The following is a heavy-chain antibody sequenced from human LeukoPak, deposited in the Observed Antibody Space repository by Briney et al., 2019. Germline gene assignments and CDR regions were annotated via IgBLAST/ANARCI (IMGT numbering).Heavy chain of an antibody. Sequence: GGSLRLSCAASGFTFSSYAMHWVRQAPGKGLEWVAVISYDGSNKYYADSVKGRFTISRDNSKNTLYLQMNSLRAEDTAVYYCARDRGQFRGVIPDYWGQGTLVTVSS. CDR1: GFTFSSYA. D-gene: IGHD3-10*01. CDR3: ARDRGQFRGVIPDY. CDR2: ISYDGSNK. J-gene: IGHJ4*02. V-gene: IGHV3-30*04.